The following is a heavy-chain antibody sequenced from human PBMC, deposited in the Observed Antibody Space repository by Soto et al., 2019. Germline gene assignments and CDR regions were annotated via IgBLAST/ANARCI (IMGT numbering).Heavy chain of an antibody. CDR1: GFTFSSYE. J-gene: IGHJ4*02. V-gene: IGHV3-48*03. Sequence: GGSLRLSCAASGFTFSSYEMNWVRQAPGKGLEWVSYISSSGSTIYYAGSVKGGFTISRDNAKNSLYLQMNSLRAEDTAVYYCARGRRGDIDYWGQGTLVTVAP. D-gene: IGHD4-17*01. CDR3: ARGRRGDIDY. CDR2: ISSSGSTI.